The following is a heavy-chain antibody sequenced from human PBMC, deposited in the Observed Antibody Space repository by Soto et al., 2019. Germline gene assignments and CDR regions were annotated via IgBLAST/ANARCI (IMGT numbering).Heavy chain of an antibody. CDR2: ISPSGEST. J-gene: IGHJ3*02. Sequence: GGSLRLSCAASGFTFIRHAMDWVRQAPVKGLEWVSGISPSGESTHYADSVKGRFTISRDNSNSMLYLQMSSLRAEDTAIYYCAKCIQVNWNYDAFHIWGQGTMVTVSS. D-gene: IGHD1-7*01. V-gene: IGHV3-23*01. CDR1: GFTFIRHA. CDR3: AKCIQVNWNYDAFHI.